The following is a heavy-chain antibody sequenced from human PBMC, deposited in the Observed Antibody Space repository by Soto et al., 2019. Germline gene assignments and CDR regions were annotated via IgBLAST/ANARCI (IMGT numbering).Heavy chain of an antibody. CDR2: XNAGNGNT. V-gene: IGHV1-3*01. Sequence: YTFTRYAMHWVRQAXGQXXXWMGWXNAGNGNTKYSQKFQGRVTITRDTSASTAYMELSSLRSEDTAVYYCARFYGAGKVFDYWGQGTLVTVSS. J-gene: IGHJ4*02. CDR3: ARFYGAGKVFDY. D-gene: IGHD3-16*01. CDR1: YTFTRYA.